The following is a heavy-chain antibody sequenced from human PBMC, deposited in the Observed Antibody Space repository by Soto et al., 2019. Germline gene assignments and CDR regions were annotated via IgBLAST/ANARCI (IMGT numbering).Heavy chain of an antibody. CDR2: ISSSSSTI. J-gene: IGHJ4*02. CDR3: AKAGFWSGYYSLVDY. D-gene: IGHD3-3*01. Sequence: LRLSCAASGFTFSSYSMNWVRQAPGKGLEWVSYISSSSSTIYYADSVKGRFTISRDNAKNSLYLQMNSLRAEDTALYYCAKAGFWSGYYSLVDYWGQGTPVTVSS. V-gene: IGHV3-48*01. CDR1: GFTFSSYS.